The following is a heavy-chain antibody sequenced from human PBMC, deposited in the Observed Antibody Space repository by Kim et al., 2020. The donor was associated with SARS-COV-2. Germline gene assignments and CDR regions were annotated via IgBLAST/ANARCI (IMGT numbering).Heavy chain of an antibody. CDR1: GFTFSNYG. J-gene: IGHJ4*02. V-gene: IGHV3-33*01. CDR3: ASRSPALDY. CDR2: IWNDGSNK. Sequence: GGSLRLSCVVSGFTFSNYGMHWVRQAPGKGLEWVAVIWNDGSNKYYADSVKGRFTISRDNSKNTLYLQMNSLRAEDTAVYYCASRSPALDYWGQGTLVTVSS. D-gene: IGHD2-2*01.